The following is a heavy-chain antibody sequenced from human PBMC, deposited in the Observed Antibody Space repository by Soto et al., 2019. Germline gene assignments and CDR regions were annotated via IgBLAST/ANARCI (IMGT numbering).Heavy chain of an antibody. J-gene: IGHJ6*02. CDR1: GFTFSSYS. CDR2: ISSSSSYI. D-gene: IGHD3-3*01. Sequence: GGSLRLSCAASGFTFSSYSMNWVRQAPGKGLEWVSSISSSSSYIYYADSVKGRFTISRDNAKNSLYLQMNSLRAEDTAVYYCARAGVADYYYYGMDVWGQGTTVTVSS. V-gene: IGHV3-21*01. CDR3: ARAGVADYYYYGMDV.